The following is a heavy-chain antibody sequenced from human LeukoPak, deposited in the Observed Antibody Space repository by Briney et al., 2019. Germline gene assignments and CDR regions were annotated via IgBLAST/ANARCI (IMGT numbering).Heavy chain of an antibody. D-gene: IGHD1-26*01. CDR1: GGSISSYY. J-gene: IGHJ4*02. Sequence: KASETLSLTCTVSGGSISSYYWSWIRQPAGKGLEWIGRIYTSGSTNYNPSLKGRVTMSVDTSKNQFSLKLSSVTAADTAVYYCARTSGSYRGGFYYFDYWGQGTLVTVSS. V-gene: IGHV4-4*07. CDR3: ARTSGSYRGGFYYFDY. CDR2: IYTSGST.